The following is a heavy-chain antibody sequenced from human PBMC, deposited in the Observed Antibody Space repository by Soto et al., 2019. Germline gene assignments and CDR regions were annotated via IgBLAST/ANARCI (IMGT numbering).Heavy chain of an antibody. D-gene: IGHD5-12*01. CDR1: GFSFSASD. CDR2: IRSKANIYAT. Sequence: PVGSLRLSCAASGFSFSASDIHWGRQASGKGLEWVGRIRSKANIYATEYAASVKGRFTISRDDSKNTAYLRMNSLKTEDTAVYYCTRQGPRDGYNWGFDYWGQGTLVTVSS. V-gene: IGHV3-73*01. J-gene: IGHJ4*02. CDR3: TRQGPRDGYNWGFDY.